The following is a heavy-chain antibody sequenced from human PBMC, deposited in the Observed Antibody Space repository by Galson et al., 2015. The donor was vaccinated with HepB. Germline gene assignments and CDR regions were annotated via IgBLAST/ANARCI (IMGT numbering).Heavy chain of an antibody. V-gene: IGHV4-4*01. CDR3: ANSGRGNSWFWV. CDR1: GDSITSDNW. J-gene: IGHJ6*02. CDR2: IYHSGTT. Sequence: ETLSLTCAVSGDSITSDNWWSWVRQPPGKGLDWIGEIYHSGTTNYKPSLRSRVTISVDKSKNQFSLKLSSVTAADTAVYFCANSGRGNSWFWVWGQGTAVTVSS. D-gene: IGHD6-13*01.